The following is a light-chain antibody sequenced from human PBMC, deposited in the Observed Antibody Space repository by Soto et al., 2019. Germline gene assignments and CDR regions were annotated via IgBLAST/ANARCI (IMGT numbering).Light chain of an antibody. CDR1: CSNIRNNYE. J-gene: IGLJ2*01. CDR2: GNT. Sequence: QSVLTQPPSVSAAPGQKVTISCSGSCSNIRNNYESWYQQLPGTAPKLLIYGNTNRPSGVPDRFSGSKSGTSASLAITGLQAEDEADYYCQSYDNSLSGCVFGGGTKVTVL. CDR3: QSYDNSLSGCV. V-gene: IGLV1-40*01.